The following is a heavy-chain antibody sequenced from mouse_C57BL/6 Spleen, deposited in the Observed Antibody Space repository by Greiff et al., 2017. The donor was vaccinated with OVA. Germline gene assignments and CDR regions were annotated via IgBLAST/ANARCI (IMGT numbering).Heavy chain of an antibody. V-gene: IGHV1-22*01. CDR3: ATHPWDGGFAY. Sequence: SGPELVKPGASVKMSCKASGYTFTDYNMHWVKQSHGKSLEWIGYINPNNGGTSYNQKFKGKATLTVNKSSSTAYMELRSLTSEDSAVYYCATHPWDGGFAYWGQGTLVTVSA. CDR2: INPNNGGT. D-gene: IGHD4-1*01. J-gene: IGHJ3*01. CDR1: GYTFTDYN.